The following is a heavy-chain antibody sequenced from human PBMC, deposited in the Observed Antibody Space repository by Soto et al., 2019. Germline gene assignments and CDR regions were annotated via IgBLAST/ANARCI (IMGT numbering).Heavy chain of an antibody. Sequence: ASVKVSGKASGYTFTSYGISWVRQAPGQGLEWMGWISAYNGNTNYAQKLQGRVTMTTDTSTSTAYMELRSLRSDDTAVYYCARDLGSSSSNWFDPWGQGTLVTVSS. CDR2: ISAYNGNT. V-gene: IGHV1-18*01. CDR1: GYTFTSYG. J-gene: IGHJ5*02. D-gene: IGHD6-6*01. CDR3: ARDLGSSSSNWFDP.